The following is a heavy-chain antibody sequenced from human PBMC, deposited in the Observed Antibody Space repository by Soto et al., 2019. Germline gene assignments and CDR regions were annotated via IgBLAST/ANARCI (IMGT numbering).Heavy chain of an antibody. CDR1: GFTFSPYS. D-gene: IGHD6-19*01. CDR3: ARDGGQWLNWLDG. J-gene: IGHJ5*02. CDR2: ISSSSSTI. V-gene: IGHV3-48*01. Sequence: ASLRLSCAASGFTFSPYSMNWVRQAPGKGQEWVSYISSSSSTIYYADSVKGRFTISRDNAKNSLYLQMNSLRAEDTAVYYGARDGGQWLNWLDGWGQGTLVTGSS.